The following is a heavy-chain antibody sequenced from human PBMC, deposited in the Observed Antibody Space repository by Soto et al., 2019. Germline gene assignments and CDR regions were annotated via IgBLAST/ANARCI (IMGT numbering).Heavy chain of an antibody. Sequence: PGGSLRLSCAVSGFTFSSYGIHWVRQAPGKGLEWVAVISYDENNKYYADSVKGRFTISRDNSKNTLYLQMNSLRAEDTAVYYCARDRDGYIFDYWGQGTLVTVSS. D-gene: IGHD5-12*01. CDR3: ARDRDGYIFDY. CDR1: GFTFSSYG. CDR2: ISYDENNK. J-gene: IGHJ4*02. V-gene: IGHV3-30*03.